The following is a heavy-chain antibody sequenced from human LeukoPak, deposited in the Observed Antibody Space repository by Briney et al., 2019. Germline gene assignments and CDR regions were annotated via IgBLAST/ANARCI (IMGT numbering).Heavy chain of an antibody. V-gene: IGHV3-21*01. CDR1: GFTFSSYS. D-gene: IGHD1-7*01. J-gene: IGHJ3*02. CDR3: ARPGITGTMGYGAFDI. CDR2: IYSISSYI. Sequence: KPGGSLRLSXAASGFTFSSYSINWVRQAPGKGLEWVSSIYSISSYIYYADSVRGGFTISRDNAKNSLFMQMNRLRVEDTAVYYCARPGITGTMGYGAFDIWGQGTRVTVSS.